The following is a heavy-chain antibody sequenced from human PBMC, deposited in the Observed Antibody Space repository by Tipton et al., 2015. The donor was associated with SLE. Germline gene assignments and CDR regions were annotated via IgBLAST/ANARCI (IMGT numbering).Heavy chain of an antibody. J-gene: IGHJ5*02. Sequence: SLRLSCAASGFTFSSYGMHWVRQAPGKGLEWVAVIWYDGSNKYYADSVKGRFTISRDNSKNTLYLQMNSLRAEDTAVYYCAKGGYYYGSGSPEWFDPWGQGTLVTVSS. D-gene: IGHD3-10*01. CDR2: IWYDGSNK. V-gene: IGHV3-33*06. CDR3: AKGGYYYGSGSPEWFDP. CDR1: GFTFSSYG.